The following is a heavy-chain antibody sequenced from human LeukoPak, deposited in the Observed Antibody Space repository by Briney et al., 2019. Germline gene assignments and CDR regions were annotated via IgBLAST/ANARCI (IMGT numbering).Heavy chain of an antibody. CDR3: LKDRGRPPVDY. V-gene: IGHV3-7*01. CDR2: IKQDGSEE. CDR1: GSTFSGYW. Sequence: PGGSLRLSCAASGSTFSGYWLSWVRQAPGKGLEWVGNIKQDGSEEYYVDSVKGRFTISRDSAKKALYLQMKGLRAEDTAVYDWLKDRGRPPVDYWGQGHLVTVS. D-gene: IGHD1-26*01. J-gene: IGHJ4*02.